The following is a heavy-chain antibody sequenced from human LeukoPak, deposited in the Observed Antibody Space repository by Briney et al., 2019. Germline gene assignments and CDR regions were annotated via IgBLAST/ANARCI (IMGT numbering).Heavy chain of an antibody. CDR1: GFTFSSYA. J-gene: IGHJ5*02. CDR3: ARFPQIGTSLGLRAYNWFDP. CDR2: ISSSSSYI. V-gene: IGHV3-21*01. D-gene: IGHD2-2*01. Sequence: GGSLRLSCAASGFTFSSYAMSWVRQAPGKGLEWVSSISSSSSYIYYADSVKGRFTISRDNAKNSLYLQMNSLRAEDTAVYYCARFPQIGTSLGLRAYNWFDPWGQGTLVTVSS.